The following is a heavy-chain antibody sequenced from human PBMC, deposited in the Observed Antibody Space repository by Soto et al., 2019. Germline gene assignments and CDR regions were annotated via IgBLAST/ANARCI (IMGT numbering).Heavy chain of an antibody. J-gene: IGHJ6*02. Sequence: PGGSLRLSSAASGFTVSSYWMTWVRQAPGKGLEWVAVISNDGSNKSYADSVKGRFTISRDNSKNTLYLQMNSLRAEDTAVYYCAKDLGVSYYGMAVWGQGTTVTVSS. CDR1: GFTVSSYW. CDR2: ISNDGSNK. V-gene: IGHV3-30*18. CDR3: AKDLGVSYYGMAV. D-gene: IGHD3-10*01.